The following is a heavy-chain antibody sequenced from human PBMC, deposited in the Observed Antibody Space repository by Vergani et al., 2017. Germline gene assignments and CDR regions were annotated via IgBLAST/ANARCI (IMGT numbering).Heavy chain of an antibody. Sequence: QVPVVQSGAEVKKSGASVKVFCKTSGYTFSNYYMHWVRQAPGQGLEWMGIINPSGGHTNYAQKFQGRVTMTRDTSTSTVYMELSSLRSEDTAIYYCARGDYGILTGYRYWGQGTLVTVSA. V-gene: IGHV1-46*03. D-gene: IGHD3-9*01. J-gene: IGHJ4*02. CDR2: INPSGGHT. CDR3: ARGDYGILTGYRY. CDR1: GYTFSNYY.